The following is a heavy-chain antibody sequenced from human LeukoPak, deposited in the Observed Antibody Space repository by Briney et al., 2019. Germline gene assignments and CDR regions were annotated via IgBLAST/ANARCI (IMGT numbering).Heavy chain of an antibody. CDR3: ARGVVVTGLDY. J-gene: IGHJ4*02. V-gene: IGHV3-21*01. D-gene: IGHD2-2*01. Sequence: GPSLRLSCAASGFTFSDYSMKWVRHAPGKGLHRVSSISSSTSYIYYADSVKGRFTISRDNAKNSLYLQMNSLGAEDTAVYYCARGVVVTGLDYWGQGTLVTVSS. CDR1: GFTFSDYS. CDR2: ISSSTSYI.